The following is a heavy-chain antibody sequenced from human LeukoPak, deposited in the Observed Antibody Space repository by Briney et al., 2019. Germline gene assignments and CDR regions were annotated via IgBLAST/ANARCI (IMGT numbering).Heavy chain of an antibody. V-gene: IGHV4-30-2*01. CDR1: GGSISSGGYY. J-gene: IGHJ5*02. CDR3: ARGGIAAAHWFDP. CDR2: IYHSGST. D-gene: IGHD6-13*01. Sequence: PSETLSLTCTVSGGSISSGGYYWSWIRQPPGKGLEWIGYIYHSGSTYYNPSLKSRVTISVDRSKNQFSLKLSSVTAADTAVYYCARGGIAAAHWFDPWGQGTLVTVSS.